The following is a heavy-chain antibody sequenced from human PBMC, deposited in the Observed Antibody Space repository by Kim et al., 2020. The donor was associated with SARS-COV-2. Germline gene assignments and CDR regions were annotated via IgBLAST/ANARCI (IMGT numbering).Heavy chain of an antibody. Sequence: GGSLSLSCAASGFTFSSYGMHWVRQAPGKGLEWVAVIWYDGSNKYYADSVKGRFTISRDNSKNTLYLQMNSLRAEDTAVYYCARDYDILTGYYFDYWGQGTLVTVSS. D-gene: IGHD3-9*01. V-gene: IGHV3-33*01. CDR2: IWYDGSNK. J-gene: IGHJ4*02. CDR3: ARDYDILTGYYFDY. CDR1: GFTFSSYG.